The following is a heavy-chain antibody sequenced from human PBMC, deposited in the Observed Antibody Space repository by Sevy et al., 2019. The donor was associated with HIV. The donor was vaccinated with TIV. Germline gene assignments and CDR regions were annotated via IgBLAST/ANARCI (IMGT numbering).Heavy chain of an antibody. CDR1: GYTFTGYY. D-gene: IGHD3-3*01. CDR2: INPNSGGT. V-gene: IGHV1-2*02. CDR3: ARGGDFWSGYQNFDY. Sequence: ASVKVSCKASGYTFTGYYMHWVRQAPGQGLEWMGWINPNSGGTNYAQKFQGRVTMTRDTSISTAYMELSRLGSDDTAVYYCARGGDFWSGYQNFDYWGQGTLVTVSS. J-gene: IGHJ4*02.